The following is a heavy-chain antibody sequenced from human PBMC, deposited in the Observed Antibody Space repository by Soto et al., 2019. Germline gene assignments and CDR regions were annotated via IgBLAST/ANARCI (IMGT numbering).Heavy chain of an antibody. Sequence: QVQVRESGPGLVKPAETLSLTCTVSGAPITINYWSWIRQAPGKGLEWIGYIYYSGSTTYNPSLKSRVTMSADTSKDQFSLKLNSVTAADTAVYYCARDAGGPYDHWGLGILVTVSS. V-gene: IGHV4-59*01. J-gene: IGHJ4*01. CDR1: GAPITINY. D-gene: IGHD2-15*01. CDR2: IYYSGST. CDR3: ARDAGGPYDH.